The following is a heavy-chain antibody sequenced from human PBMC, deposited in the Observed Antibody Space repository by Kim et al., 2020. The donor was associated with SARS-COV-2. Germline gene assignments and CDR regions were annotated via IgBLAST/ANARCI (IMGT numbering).Heavy chain of an antibody. D-gene: IGHD4-17*01. J-gene: IGHJ2*01. CDR1: GFTFSSYA. Sequence: GGSLRLFCAASGFTFSSYAMSWVRQAPGKGLEWVSAISGSGGSTYYADSVKGRFTISRDNSKNTLYLQMNSLRAEDTAVYYCAKDRHDYGDYWYFDLWGRGTLVTVSS. CDR2: ISGSGGST. V-gene: IGHV3-23*01. CDR3: AKDRHDYGDYWYFDL.